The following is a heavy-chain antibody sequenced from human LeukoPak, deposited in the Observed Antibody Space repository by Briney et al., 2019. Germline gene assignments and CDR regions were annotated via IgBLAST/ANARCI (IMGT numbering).Heavy chain of an antibody. J-gene: IGHJ4*02. CDR3: AKVYGSGSDYFPDY. Sequence: PGGSLRLSCAVSGFTFSNYAMGWVRQAPGKGLAWVSAISASGSSTYYADSVKGRFTISRDNSKNALCLQMNSLRAEDTAVYYCAKVYGSGSDYFPDYWGQGTLVTVSS. CDR2: ISASGSST. D-gene: IGHD3-10*01. V-gene: IGHV3-23*01. CDR1: GFTFSNYA.